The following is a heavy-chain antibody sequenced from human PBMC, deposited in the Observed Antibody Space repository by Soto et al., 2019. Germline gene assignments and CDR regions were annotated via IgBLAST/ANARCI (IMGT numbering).Heavy chain of an antibody. CDR2: INSDGSST. CDR1: GFTFSSYW. D-gene: IGHD4-4*01. V-gene: IGHV3-74*01. CDR3: ARGGYDYSNYAFNSYYYYMDV. J-gene: IGHJ6*03. Sequence: GGSLRLSCAASGFTFSSYWMHWVRQAPGKGLVWVSRINSDGSSTSYADSVKGRFTISRDNAKNTLYLQMNSLRAEDTAVYYCARGGYDYSNYAFNSYYYYMDVWGKGTTVTVSS.